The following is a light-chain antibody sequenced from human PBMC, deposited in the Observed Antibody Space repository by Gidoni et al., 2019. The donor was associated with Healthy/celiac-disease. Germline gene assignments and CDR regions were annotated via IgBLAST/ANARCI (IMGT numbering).Light chain of an antibody. CDR1: SSNIGSNT. CDR2: SNN. Sequence: QSVLTQPPSASAIPGQRVTISCSGSSSNIGSNTVTWYQQLPGTAPKLLLYSNNQPPSGVPDRFSGSKAGTSATLAISGRQSEDEADYYCAAWDDSLNGTWVFGGGTKLTVL. V-gene: IGLV1-44*01. J-gene: IGLJ3*02. CDR3: AAWDDSLNGTWV.